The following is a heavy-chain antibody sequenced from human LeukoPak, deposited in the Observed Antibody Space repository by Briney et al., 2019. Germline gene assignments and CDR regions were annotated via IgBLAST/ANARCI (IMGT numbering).Heavy chain of an antibody. CDR2: IYSTGST. Sequence: SETLSLTCTVSGDSINNYYWTWVRQPPGKGLEWIGYIYSTGSTNYNPSLKSRVTMSVDTSKNQFSLKLTSVTAADTAVYYCARVYDSTGYYLDDWGQGTPVTVSS. J-gene: IGHJ4*02. CDR1: GDSINNYY. CDR3: ARVYDSTGYYLDD. D-gene: IGHD3-22*01. V-gene: IGHV4-59*12.